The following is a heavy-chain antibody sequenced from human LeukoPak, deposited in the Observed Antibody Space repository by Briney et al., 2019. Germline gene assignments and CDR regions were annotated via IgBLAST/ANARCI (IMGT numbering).Heavy chain of an antibody. D-gene: IGHD3-22*01. CDR1: GGSLTTYY. Sequence: SETLSLTRTVSGGSLTTYYWSWIRKPAGKGLEWIGRIYTSGSTNYTPSLKSRVTMSVDTSKNQFSLKLSSVTAADTAVYYCARGDYYDSSLDYWGQGTLVTVSS. CDR3: ARGDYYDSSLDY. V-gene: IGHV4-4*07. J-gene: IGHJ4*02. CDR2: IYTSGST.